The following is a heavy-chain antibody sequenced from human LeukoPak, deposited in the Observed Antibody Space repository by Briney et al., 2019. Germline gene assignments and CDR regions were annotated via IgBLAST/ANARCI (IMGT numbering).Heavy chain of an antibody. CDR1: GFTFSSYA. CDR3: AAGGSGSYWWFDP. J-gene: IGHJ5*02. Sequence: PGGSLRLSCAASGFTFSSYAMSWVRQAPGKGLEWVSAISGSGGSTFYAGSVKGRFTTSRDNSKNPLYLQMNSLRAEDTAVYYCAAGGSGSYWWFDPWGQGTLVTVSS. CDR2: ISGSGGST. V-gene: IGHV3-23*01. D-gene: IGHD3-10*01.